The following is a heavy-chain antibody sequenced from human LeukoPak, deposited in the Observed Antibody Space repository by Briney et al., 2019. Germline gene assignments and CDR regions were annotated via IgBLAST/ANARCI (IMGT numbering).Heavy chain of an antibody. D-gene: IGHD6-13*01. V-gene: IGHV3-23*01. CDR3: AKTGTPWYYFDY. J-gene: IGHJ4*02. Sequence: GGSLRLSCAASGFTFSSYSMNWVRQAPGKGLEWVSAISGSGGSTYYADSVKGRFTISRDNSKNALYLQMNSLRAEDTAVYYCAKTGTPWYYFDYWGQGALDTVSS. CDR2: ISGSGGST. CDR1: GFTFSSYS.